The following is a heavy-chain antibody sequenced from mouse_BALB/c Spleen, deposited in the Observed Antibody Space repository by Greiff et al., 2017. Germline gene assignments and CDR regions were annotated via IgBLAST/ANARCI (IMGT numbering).Heavy chain of an antibody. V-gene: IGHV1-77*01. CDR2: IYPGSGST. J-gene: IGHJ4*01. D-gene: IGHD4-1*01. CDR3: ARSLTGYAMDY. Sequence: VKLVESGPELVKPGASVKMSCKASGYTFTDYVISWVKQRTGQGLEWIGEIYPGSGSTYYNEKFKGKATLTADKSSNTAYMQLSSLTSEDSAVYFCARSLTGYAMDYWGQGTSVTVSS. CDR1: GYTFTDYV.